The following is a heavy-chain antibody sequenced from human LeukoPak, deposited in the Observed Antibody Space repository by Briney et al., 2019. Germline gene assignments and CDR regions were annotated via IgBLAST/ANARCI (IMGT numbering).Heavy chain of an antibody. CDR1: GFTFSDYW. CDR3: ARSYCSGGSCYSYYYYYGMDV. CDR2: INSDGSSL. Sequence: GGSLRLSCAASGFTFSDYWMHWVRQAPGKGLVWVSRINSDGSSLSYADSVKGRLTISRDNAKNTLYLQMNSLRAEDTAVYYCARSYCSGGSCYSYYYYYGMDVWGKGTTVTVSS. D-gene: IGHD2-15*01. J-gene: IGHJ6*04. V-gene: IGHV3-74*01.